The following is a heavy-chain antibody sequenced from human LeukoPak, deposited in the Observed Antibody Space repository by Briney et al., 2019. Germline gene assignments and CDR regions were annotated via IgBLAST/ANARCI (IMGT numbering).Heavy chain of an antibody. D-gene: IGHD6-19*01. CDR2: IYYSGST. V-gene: IGHV4-61*01. Sequence: PSETLSLTCTVSGGSVSSGSYYWSWIRQPPGKGLEWIGYIYYSGSTNYNPSLKSRVTISVDTSKNQFSLKLSSVTAADTAVYYCAREKRAVAGYYFDYWGQGTLATVSS. J-gene: IGHJ4*02. CDR3: AREKRAVAGYYFDY. CDR1: GGSVSSGSYY.